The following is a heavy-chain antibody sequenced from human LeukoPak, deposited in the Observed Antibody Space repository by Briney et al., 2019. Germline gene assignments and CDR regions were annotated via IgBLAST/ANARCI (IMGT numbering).Heavy chain of an antibody. CDR1: GGSFSGYY. CDR2: INHSGST. CDR3: ARSYGSGRFPYYYYFYMDV. V-gene: IGHV4-34*01. J-gene: IGHJ6*03. D-gene: IGHD3-10*01. Sequence: SETLSLTCAVYGGSFSGYYWSWIRQPPGKGLEWIGEINHSGSTNYNPSLKSRVTISVDTSKNQFSLKLSSVTAADTAVYYCARSYGSGRFPYYYYFYMDVWGKGTTVTISS.